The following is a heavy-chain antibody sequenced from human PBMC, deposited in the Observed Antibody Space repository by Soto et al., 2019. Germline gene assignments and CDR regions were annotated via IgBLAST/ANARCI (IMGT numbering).Heavy chain of an antibody. D-gene: IGHD3-22*01. Sequence: GGSLRLSCAASGFTFSSYGMHWVRQAPGKGLEWVAVISYDGSNKYYADSVKGRFTISRDNSKNTLYLQMNSLRAEDTAVYYCAKETMIVVAGMDVWGQGTMVTVYS. CDR2: ISYDGSNK. V-gene: IGHV3-30*18. CDR3: AKETMIVVAGMDV. J-gene: IGHJ6*02. CDR1: GFTFSSYG.